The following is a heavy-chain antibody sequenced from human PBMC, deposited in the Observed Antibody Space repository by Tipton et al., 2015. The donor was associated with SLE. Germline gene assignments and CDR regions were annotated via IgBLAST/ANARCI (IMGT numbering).Heavy chain of an antibody. CDR2: IKSDGSST. D-gene: IGHD6-25*01. Sequence: SLRLSCAASGFTFSTYWMHWVRQAPGKGLVWVSRIKSDGSSTSYADSVKGRFTISRDNAKNTLYLQMNSLRAEDTAVYYCARESFQQRNDYWGQGTLVTVSS. J-gene: IGHJ4*02. CDR3: ARESFQQRNDY. V-gene: IGHV3-74*01. CDR1: GFTFSTYW.